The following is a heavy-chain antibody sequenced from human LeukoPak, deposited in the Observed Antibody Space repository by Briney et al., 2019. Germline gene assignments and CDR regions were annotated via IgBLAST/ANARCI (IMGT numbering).Heavy chain of an antibody. CDR3: AVYYDNNGYRI. D-gene: IGHD3-22*01. V-gene: IGHV1-2*02. J-gene: IGHJ4*02. CDR2: INPNSGGT. CDR1: GYTFTGYY. Sequence: GASVKVSCKASGYTFTGYYMHWVRQAPGQGLEWMGWINPNSGGTNYAQKFQGRVTMTRDTSISTAYMELSRLRSEDSAVYYCAVYYDNNGYRIWGQGTLVTVSS.